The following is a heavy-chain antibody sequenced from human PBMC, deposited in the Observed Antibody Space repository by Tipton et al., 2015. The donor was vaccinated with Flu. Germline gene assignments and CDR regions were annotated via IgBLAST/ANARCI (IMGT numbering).Heavy chain of an antibody. CDR2: IDDGGGT. CDR3: ARGRTWNFSWFDP. CDR1: GGSFSGYY. V-gene: IGHV4-34*01. Sequence: GLVKPSETLTLNCAVHGGSFSGYYWNWIRQTPGKGLEWVGEIDDGGGTTYNPSLEGRVTISRDASKNQLSLSLQSVTAADTAVYYCARGRTWNFSWFDPWGQGTLVVVSS. D-gene: IGHD1-7*01. J-gene: IGHJ5*02.